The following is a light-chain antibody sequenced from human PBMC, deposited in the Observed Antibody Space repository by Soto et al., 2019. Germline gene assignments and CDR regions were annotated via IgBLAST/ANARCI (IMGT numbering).Light chain of an antibody. J-gene: IGLJ3*02. CDR3: ASWDDSLSGGV. V-gene: IGLV1-44*01. Sequence: QSVLTQPPSASGTPGQRVIISCSGSNSNIGTYTVNWYQQLPGTAPKLLIYTDYQRPSGVPDRFSCSRSGTSASLAISGLQSEDEAEYYCASWDDSLSGGVFGGGTKLTVL. CDR1: NSNIGTYT. CDR2: TDY.